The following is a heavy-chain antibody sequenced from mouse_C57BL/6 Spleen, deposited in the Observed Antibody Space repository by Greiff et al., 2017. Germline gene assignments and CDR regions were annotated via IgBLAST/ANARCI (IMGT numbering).Heavy chain of an antibody. Sequence: QVQLQQPGAELVMPGASVKLSCKASGYTFTSYWMHWVKQRPGQGLEWIGEIDPSDSYTNYNQKFKGKSTLTVDKSSSTAYMQLSSLTSEDSAVYYCARGGVSYVTTVDDAMDYWGQGTSVTVAS. CDR2: IDPSDSYT. CDR3: ARGGVSYVTTVDDAMDY. D-gene: IGHD1-1*01. CDR1: GYTFTSYW. V-gene: IGHV1-69*01. J-gene: IGHJ4*01.